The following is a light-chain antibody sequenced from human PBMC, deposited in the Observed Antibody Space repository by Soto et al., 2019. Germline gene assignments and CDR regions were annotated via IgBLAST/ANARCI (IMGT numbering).Light chain of an antibody. J-gene: IGKJ2*01. CDR2: QVS. V-gene: IGKV2-30*01. CDR1: QSLAYIDGNTY. Sequence: DVVMTQSPLSLPVTLGQPASISCRSSQSLAYIDGNTYLNWFHQRPSQSPRRLIYQVSNRDSGVPDRFSGSGSGPAFTLKISRVEADDVGVYYCMQGTHWPPYTFGQGTKLEIK. CDR3: MQGTHWPPYT.